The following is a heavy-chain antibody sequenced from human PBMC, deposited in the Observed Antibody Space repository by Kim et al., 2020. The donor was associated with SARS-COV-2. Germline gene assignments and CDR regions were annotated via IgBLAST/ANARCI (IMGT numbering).Heavy chain of an antibody. Sequence: AESVEGRVPSARDNAKNSLYLQMNSLRGEDTALYYCAKDVPHIAAAGTFDYWGQGTLVTVSS. CDR3: AKDVPHIAAAGTFDY. V-gene: IGHV3-9*01. J-gene: IGHJ4*02. D-gene: IGHD6-13*01.